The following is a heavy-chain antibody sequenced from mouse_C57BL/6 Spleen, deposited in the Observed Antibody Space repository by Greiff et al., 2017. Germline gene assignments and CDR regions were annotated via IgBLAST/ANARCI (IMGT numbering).Heavy chain of an antibody. J-gene: IGHJ3*01. CDR3: ARSSLTTVVATHAY. V-gene: IGHV1-50*01. CDR1: GYTFTSYW. CDR2: IDPSDSYT. Sequence: QVQLQQSGAELVKPGASVKLSCKASGYTFTSYWMQWVKQRPGQGLEWIGEIDPSDSYTNYNQKFKGKATVTVDTSSSTAYMQLSSLTSEDSAVYYCARSSLTTVVATHAYWGQGTLVTVSA. D-gene: IGHD1-1*01.